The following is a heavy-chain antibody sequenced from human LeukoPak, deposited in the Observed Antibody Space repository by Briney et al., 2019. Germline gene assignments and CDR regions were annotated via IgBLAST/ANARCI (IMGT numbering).Heavy chain of an antibody. Sequence: SQTLSLTCTVSGGSISSGSYYWSWIRQPAGKGLEWIGRIYTSGSTNYNPSPKSRVTISVDTSKNQFSLKLSSVTAADTAVYYCAREVVDADYDGPFDYWGQGTLVTVSS. CDR1: GGSISSGSYY. J-gene: IGHJ4*02. V-gene: IGHV4-61*02. CDR2: IYTSGST. D-gene: IGHD2-8*02. CDR3: AREVVDADYDGPFDY.